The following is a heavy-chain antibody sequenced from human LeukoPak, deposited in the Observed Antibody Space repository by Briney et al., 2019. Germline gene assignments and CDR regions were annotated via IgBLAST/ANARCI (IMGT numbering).Heavy chain of an antibody. Sequence: GGSLRLPCAASGFTFSSYAMSWVRQAPGKGLEWVSDVTGSGGNTYYADSVKGRFTISRDNSKDTLYLQMNSPRAEDTAVYYCAKDPHIELVPGAPFEYWGQGTLVTVSS. CDR3: AKDPHIELVPGAPFEY. CDR2: VTGSGGNT. V-gene: IGHV3-23*01. CDR1: GFTFSSYA. J-gene: IGHJ4*02. D-gene: IGHD2-8*02.